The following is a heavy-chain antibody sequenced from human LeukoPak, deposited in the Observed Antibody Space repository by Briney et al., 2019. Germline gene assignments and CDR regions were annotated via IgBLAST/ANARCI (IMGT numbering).Heavy chain of an antibody. CDR2: ISYDGSNK. V-gene: IGHV3-30*04. CDR1: GFAFSSYA. CDR3: AKDLAAGTDY. J-gene: IGHJ4*02. D-gene: IGHD6-13*01. Sequence: GGSLRLSCAASGFAFSSYAMHWVRQAPGKGLEWVAVISYDGSNKYYADSVKGRFTISRDNSKNTLYLQMNSLRAEDTALYYCAKDLAAGTDYWGQGTLVTVSS.